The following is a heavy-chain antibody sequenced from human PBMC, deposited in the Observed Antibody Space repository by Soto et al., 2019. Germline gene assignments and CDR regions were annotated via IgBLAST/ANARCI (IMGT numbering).Heavy chain of an antibody. CDR2: ISYDGSNK. Sequence: GGSLRLSCAASGFTFSSYAMHWVRQAPGKGLEWVAVISYDGSNKYYADSVKGRFTISRDNSKNTLYLQMNSLRAEDTAVYYCARDRLDSGSYRAWDAFDIWGQGTMVTVSS. CDR1: GFTFSSYA. J-gene: IGHJ3*02. CDR3: ARDRLDSGSYRAWDAFDI. V-gene: IGHV3-30-3*01. D-gene: IGHD1-26*01.